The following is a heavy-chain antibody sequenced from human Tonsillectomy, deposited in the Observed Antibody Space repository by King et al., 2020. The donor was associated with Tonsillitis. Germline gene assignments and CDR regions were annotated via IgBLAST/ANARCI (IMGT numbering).Heavy chain of an antibody. Sequence: VQLVQSGGGVVQPGGSLRLSCAASGFTFSNFGMHWVRQPPGKGLEWVAFIRYDGSNKYYADSVKGRFTISRDNSKNTLFLQMNSLRAEDTAVYYCAEDVSQYFQDWGQGTLVTVSS. J-gene: IGHJ1*01. V-gene: IGHV3-30*02. CDR1: GFTFSNFG. D-gene: IGHD5/OR15-5a*01. CDR2: IRYDGSNK. CDR3: AEDVSQYFQD.